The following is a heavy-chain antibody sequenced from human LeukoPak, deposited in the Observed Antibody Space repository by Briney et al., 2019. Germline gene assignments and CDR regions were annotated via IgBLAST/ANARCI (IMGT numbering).Heavy chain of an antibody. CDR3: ARRAETTGRIVY. CDR2: INPNGGGT. CDR1: GYPFISYY. Sequence: ASVSVSCKASGYPFISYYIHWVRQARGQGPEWMGLINPNGGGTIYAQKFQGRFGMTSDTSTATFYMDLSSLTSDDTAIYYCARRAETTGRIVYWGQGTWSPSPQ. V-gene: IGHV1-46*01. D-gene: IGHD4-17*01. J-gene: IGHJ4*02.